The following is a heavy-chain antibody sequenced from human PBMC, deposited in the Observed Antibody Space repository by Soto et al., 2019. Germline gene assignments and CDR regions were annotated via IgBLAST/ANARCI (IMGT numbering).Heavy chain of an antibody. CDR1: GSSISNDNW. D-gene: IGHD4-4*01. CDR3: ATKDSRKYFFDS. CDR2: IHHFGCT. V-gene: IGHV4-28*01. Sequence: QVQLQESGPGLVKPSDTLSITCGVSGSSISNDNWWVWIRQPPGKGLEWIGYIHHFGCTYSNPSLKSRLTMSVDTSKNQFSLKLSSVTAVDTAVDYCATKDSRKYFFDSWGQGTLVTVSS. J-gene: IGHJ4*02.